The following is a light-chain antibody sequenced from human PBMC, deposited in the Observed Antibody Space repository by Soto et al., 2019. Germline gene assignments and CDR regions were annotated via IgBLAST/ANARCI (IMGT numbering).Light chain of an antibody. CDR2: DVS. V-gene: IGLV2-14*01. Sequence: QSVLTQPASVSGSPGPSITISCTGTSSDVGGYNYVSWYQQHPGKAPKFMIYDVSTRPSGVSNRFSGSKSVNKASLTISGLQAEDEADYYCCSYTTSNTRQIVFGTGTKLTVL. J-gene: IGLJ1*01. CDR1: SSDVGGYNY. CDR3: CSYTTSNTRQIV.